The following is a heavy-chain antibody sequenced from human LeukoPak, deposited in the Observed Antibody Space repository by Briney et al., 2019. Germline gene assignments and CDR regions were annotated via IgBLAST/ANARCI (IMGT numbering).Heavy chain of an antibody. CDR1: GFTFSSYS. D-gene: IGHD5-12*01. V-gene: IGHV3-21*01. CDR2: ISSSSSYI. J-gene: IGHJ6*03. Sequence: GGSLRLSCAASGFTFSSYSMNWVRQAPGKGLEWVSSISSSSSYIYYADSVKGRFTVSRDNSKNTLYLQMNSLRTEDTAVYYCARDQWLRPYYYYYYMDVWGKGTTVTVSS. CDR3: ARDQWLRPYYYYYYMDV.